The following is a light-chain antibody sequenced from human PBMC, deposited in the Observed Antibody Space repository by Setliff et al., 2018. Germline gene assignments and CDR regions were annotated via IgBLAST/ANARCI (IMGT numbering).Light chain of an antibody. V-gene: IGLV2-23*02. CDR3: CSYAGGGTFYV. CDR2: EVT. CDR1: SSDVGNYKD. J-gene: IGLJ1*01. Sequence: QSALTQPASVSGSPGQSITISCTGSSSDVGNYKDVSWYQQHPGKAPKLIIYEVTKRPSGVSNRFSGSKSGNTASLTIFGLQAEDEADYYCCSYAGGGTFYVFGTGTKGTVL.